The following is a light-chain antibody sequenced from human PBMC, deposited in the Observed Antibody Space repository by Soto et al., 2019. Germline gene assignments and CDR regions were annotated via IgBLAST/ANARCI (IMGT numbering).Light chain of an antibody. J-gene: IGKJ4*01. CDR2: AAS. Sequence: IQLTQSPSSLSASVGDRVTITCRASQGISSYLAWYQQKPGKAPKLLIYAASTLQSGVPSRFSGSGSGTDFTLTISSLQPEDFATYYCQQLNSYPPALTFGGGTTVEIK. CDR3: QQLNSYPPALT. CDR1: QGISSY. V-gene: IGKV1-9*01.